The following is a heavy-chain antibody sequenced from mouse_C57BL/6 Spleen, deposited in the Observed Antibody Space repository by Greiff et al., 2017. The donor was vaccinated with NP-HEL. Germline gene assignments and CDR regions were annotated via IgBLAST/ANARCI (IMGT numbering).Heavy chain of an antibody. J-gene: IGHJ4*01. D-gene: IGHD1-2*01. CDR3: ARSKDYYGPDHYAMDY. CDR2: IYPGSGNT. Sequence: QVQLKQSGAELVRPGASVKLSCKASGYTFTDYYINWVKQRPGQGLEWIARIYPGSGNTYYNEKFKGKATLTAEKSSSTAYMQLSSLTSEDSAVYFCARSKDYYGPDHYAMDYWGQGTSVTVSS. V-gene: IGHV1-76*01. CDR1: GYTFTDYY.